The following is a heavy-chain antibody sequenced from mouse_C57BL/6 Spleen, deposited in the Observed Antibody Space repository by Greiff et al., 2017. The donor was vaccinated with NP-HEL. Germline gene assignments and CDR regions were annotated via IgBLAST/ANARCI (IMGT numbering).Heavy chain of an antibody. Sequence: VKLQESGPELVKPGASVKISCKASGYAFSSSWMNWVKQRPGKGLEWIGRIYPGDGDTNYNGKFKGKATLTADKSSSTAYMQLSSLTSEDSAVYFCARSGDDYFGCWGQGTTLTVSS. CDR3: ARSGDDYFGC. D-gene: IGHD2-3*01. V-gene: IGHV1-82*01. CDR1: GYAFSSSW. J-gene: IGHJ2*01. CDR2: IYPGDGDT.